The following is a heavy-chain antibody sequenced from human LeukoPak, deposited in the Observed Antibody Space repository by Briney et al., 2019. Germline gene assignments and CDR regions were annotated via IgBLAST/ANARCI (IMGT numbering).Heavy chain of an antibody. Sequence: GGSLRLSCAASGFTVSSNYMSWVRQAPGKGQEWVSAISGRGGSTYYADSVKGRFTISRDNSKNTLYLQMNSLRAEDTAVYYCAKDHTGSRTYDYVWGSYSSPWFDPWGQGTLVTVSS. J-gene: IGHJ5*02. CDR3: AKDHTGSRTYDYVWGSYSSPWFDP. CDR2: ISGRGGST. CDR1: GFTVSSNY. V-gene: IGHV3-23*01. D-gene: IGHD3-16*02.